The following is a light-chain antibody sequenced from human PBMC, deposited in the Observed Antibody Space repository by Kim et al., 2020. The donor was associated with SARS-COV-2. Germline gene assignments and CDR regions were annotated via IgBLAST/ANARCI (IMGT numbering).Light chain of an antibody. V-gene: IGLV6-57*03. J-gene: IGLJ3*02. CDR3: QSYDSSNQV. CDR1: GCHIGMNN. Sequence: GKTLTISVTRSGCHIGMNNVQWYQHRPGSAPTTVIYEDNQRTSGVPAQFSGSIDSSSNSASLTISGLKTEDEADYYCQSYDSSNQVFGGGTQLTVL. CDR2: EDN.